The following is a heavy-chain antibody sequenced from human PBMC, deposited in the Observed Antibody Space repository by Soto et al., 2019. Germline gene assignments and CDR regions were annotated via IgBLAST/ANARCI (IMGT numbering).Heavy chain of an antibody. CDR2: IYYSGST. V-gene: IGHV4-59*01. D-gene: IGHD6-19*01. CDR1: GGSISSYY. CDR3: AREGVAVAGQFDY. Sequence: PSETLSLSCTVSGGSISSYYWSWIRQPPGKGLEWIGYIYYSGSTNYNPSLKSRVTISVDTSKNQFSLKLSSVTAADTAVYYCAREGVAVAGQFDYWGQGTLVTVSS. J-gene: IGHJ4*02.